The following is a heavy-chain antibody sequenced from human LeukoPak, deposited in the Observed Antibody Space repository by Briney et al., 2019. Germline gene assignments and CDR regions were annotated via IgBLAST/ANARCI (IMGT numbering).Heavy chain of an antibody. CDR1: GGSISSYS. CDR3: ARNAGDY. CDR2: IYNSGST. J-gene: IGHJ4*02. V-gene: IGHV4-59*01. Sequence: SETLSLTCTVSGGSISSYSWSWIRQPPGKGLEWIGYIYNSGSTNYNPSLKSRVTISVDTSKNQFSLKLISVTAADTAVYYCARNAGDYRGQGTLVTVSS.